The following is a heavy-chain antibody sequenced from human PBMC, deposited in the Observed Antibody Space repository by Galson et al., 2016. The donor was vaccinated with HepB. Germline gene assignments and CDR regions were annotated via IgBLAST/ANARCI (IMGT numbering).Heavy chain of an antibody. CDR1: GFSLSRYW. CDR3: ARAPPLPATVGGYDS. V-gene: IGHV3-74*01. CDR2: VSTDGRST. J-gene: IGHJ4*02. Sequence: SLRLSCAASGFSLSRYWMHWVRQAPGKGPVWVSRVSTDGRSTNYADSVKGRFTISRDNAKNTLCLEMNSLKAEDTAVYYCARAPPLPATVGGYDSWGQGILVTVSS. D-gene: IGHD2-2*01.